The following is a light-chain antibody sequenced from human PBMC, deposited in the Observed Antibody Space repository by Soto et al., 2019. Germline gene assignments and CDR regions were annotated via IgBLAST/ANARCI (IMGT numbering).Light chain of an antibody. Sequence: DIQMTQSPSTLSASVGDRVTITCRASQSINSWLAWYQQKPGKAPKLLIYKASSLESGVPSRFSGSGSGTEFTLTISSLQPDDFATYYCQQYNHYSPWTFGQGTKVEIK. J-gene: IGKJ1*01. CDR1: QSINSW. CDR3: QQYNHYSPWT. V-gene: IGKV1-5*03. CDR2: KAS.